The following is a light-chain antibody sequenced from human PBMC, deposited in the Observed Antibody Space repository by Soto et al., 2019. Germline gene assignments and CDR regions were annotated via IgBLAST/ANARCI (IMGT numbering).Light chain of an antibody. V-gene: IGKV3-20*01. CDR1: QSVSSRN. J-gene: IGKJ2*01. CDR3: LRYGDSPPAYT. CDR2: GAS. Sequence: EIVLTQSPGTVSLSPGKRATLSCRASQSVSSRNLAWYRQKPGQAPSLLIFGASNRATGIPDRFSGSGSGTDFTLTISRLEPEDCAVYYCLRYGDSPPAYTFGQGTKLEIK.